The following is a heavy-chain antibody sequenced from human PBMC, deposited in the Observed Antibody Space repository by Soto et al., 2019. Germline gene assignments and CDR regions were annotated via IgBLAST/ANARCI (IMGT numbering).Heavy chain of an antibody. CDR1: GFTFSSYA. Sequence: QVQLVESGGGVVQPGRSLRLSCAASGFTFSSYALHWVRQAPGKGLDWVAVISSDGNYKYYADSVKGRFTISRDNSKNTLYLQMNSLRAEDTAVYYCARQKKRGVWRFDYWGQGTLVTVSS. V-gene: IGHV3-30-3*01. J-gene: IGHJ4*02. D-gene: IGHD1-26*01. CDR2: ISSDGNYK. CDR3: ARQKKRGVWRFDY.